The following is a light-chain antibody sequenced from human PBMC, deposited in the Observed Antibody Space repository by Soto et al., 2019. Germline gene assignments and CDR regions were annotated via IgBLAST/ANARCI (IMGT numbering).Light chain of an antibody. V-gene: IGKV3-20*01. CDR1: QSVSSTY. J-gene: IGKJ2*01. Sequence: EIVLTQSPGTLSLSPGERATLSCRASQSVSSTYLVWYQQKPGQAPRLLIYGASSMATGIPDRFSGSGSGTDITLTISRLEPEDFAGYYCHQYGSSPPYTFGQGTKLDIK. CDR3: HQYGSSPPYT. CDR2: GAS.